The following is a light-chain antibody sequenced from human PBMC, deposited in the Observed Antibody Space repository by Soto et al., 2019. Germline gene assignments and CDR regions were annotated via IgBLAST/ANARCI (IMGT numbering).Light chain of an antibody. CDR3: SSYTSRSTYV. CDR2: DVT. CDR1: SSDVGGYNY. V-gene: IGLV2-14*01. J-gene: IGLJ1*01. Sequence: QSALTQPASVSGSPGQSITIPCTGSSSDVGGYNYVSWYQQYPGKAPKLMIYDVTNRPSGVSNRFSGSKSGNTASLTIFGLQPEDEADYYCSSYTSRSTYV.